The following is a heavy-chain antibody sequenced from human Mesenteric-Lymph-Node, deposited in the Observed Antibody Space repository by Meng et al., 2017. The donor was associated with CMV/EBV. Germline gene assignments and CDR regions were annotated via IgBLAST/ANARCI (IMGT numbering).Heavy chain of an antibody. Sequence: VYGGSFSGYYWNWIRQPPEKGLEWIGEINHSGSTNYNPSLKSRATISVDTSKNQFSLKLSSVTAADTAVYYCARRNMVRGVVNWYFDLWGRGILV. D-gene: IGHD3-10*01. V-gene: IGHV4-34*01. CDR2: INHSGST. J-gene: IGHJ2*01. CDR1: GGSFSGYY. CDR3: ARRNMVRGVVNWYFDL.